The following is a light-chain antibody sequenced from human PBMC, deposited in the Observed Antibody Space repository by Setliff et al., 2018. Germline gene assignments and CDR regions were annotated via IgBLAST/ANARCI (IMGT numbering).Light chain of an antibody. J-gene: IGLJ1*01. CDR3: CSYTGFSYV. V-gene: IGLV2-11*01. CDR1: SRDVGAYNY. CDR2: DVT. Sequence: SVLTQPRSVSGSPGQSVTISCTGASRDVGAYNYVSWYQQHPGKVPKLMIYDVTKRPSGVPDRFSGSKSGNTASLTVSGLQAEDEADYYCCSYTGFSYVFGSGTKGTVL.